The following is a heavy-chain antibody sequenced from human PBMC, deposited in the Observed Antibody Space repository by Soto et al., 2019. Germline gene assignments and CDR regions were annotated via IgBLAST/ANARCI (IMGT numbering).Heavy chain of an antibody. CDR2: ISWNRGSI. CDR3: AKDKLYSNYEYYFDY. Sequence: ESGGGLVQPGRSLRLSCAASGFTFENYAMHWVRQAPGKGLEWVAGISWNRGSIGYADSVKGRFTISRDNAKNFLYLQMNSLRAEDTALYYCAKDKLYSNYEYYFDYWGRGTLVTVSS. D-gene: IGHD4-4*01. CDR1: GFTFENYA. J-gene: IGHJ4*02. V-gene: IGHV3-9*01.